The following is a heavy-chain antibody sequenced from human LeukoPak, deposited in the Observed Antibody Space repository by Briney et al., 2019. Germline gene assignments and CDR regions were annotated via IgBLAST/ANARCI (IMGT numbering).Heavy chain of an antibody. Sequence: TLGGSLSLSCAASGFTFSDAWMSWVRQAPGKGLEWVGRIKSKTDGGTTDYAAPVKGRFTISRDDSINTLYLQMNSLKTEDTAVYYCTTDLYYDSSDYYYGGFNAFDIWGQGTMVTVSS. V-gene: IGHV3-15*01. CDR2: IKSKTDGGTT. CDR1: GFTFSDAW. D-gene: IGHD3-22*01. CDR3: TTDLYYDSSDYYYGGFNAFDI. J-gene: IGHJ3*02.